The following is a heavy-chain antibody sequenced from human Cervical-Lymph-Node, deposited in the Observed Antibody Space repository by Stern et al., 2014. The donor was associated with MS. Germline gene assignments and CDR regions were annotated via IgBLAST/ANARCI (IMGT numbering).Heavy chain of an antibody. CDR3: ATGAAAGPFGMDV. Sequence: VQLLESGAEVKKPGSSVKVSCKASGGTFTSYTINWVRQAPGQGLEWMGRIVPIFGITNHAQKFQGRVTVSADKSTTTAYMELNSLRSEDTAVYYCATGAAAGPFGMDVWGQGTAVTVSS. CDR2: IVPIFGIT. J-gene: IGHJ6*02. V-gene: IGHV1-69*09. D-gene: IGHD6-13*01. CDR1: GGTFTSYT.